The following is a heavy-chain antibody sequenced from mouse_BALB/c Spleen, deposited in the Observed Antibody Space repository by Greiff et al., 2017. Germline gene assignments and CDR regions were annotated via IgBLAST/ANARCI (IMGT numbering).Heavy chain of an antibody. V-gene: IGHV5-4*02. Sequence: DVMLVESGGGLVKPGGSLKLSCAASGFTFSDYYMYWVRQTPEKRLEWVATISDGGSYTYYPDSVKGRFTISRDNAKNNLYLQMSSLKSEDTAMYYCARERRYDGYYYAMDYWGQGTSVTVSS. CDR2: ISDGGSYT. J-gene: IGHJ4*01. D-gene: IGHD2-14*01. CDR3: ARERRYDGYYYAMDY. CDR1: GFTFSDYY.